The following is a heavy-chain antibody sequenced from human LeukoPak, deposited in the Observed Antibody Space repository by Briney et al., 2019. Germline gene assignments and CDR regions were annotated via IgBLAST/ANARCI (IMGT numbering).Heavy chain of an antibody. CDR2: IYYSGST. V-gene: IGHV4-59*08. D-gene: IGHD5-18*01. CDR1: GGSISSYY. Sequence: AETLSLTCTDSGGSISSYYWSWIRQPPGKGLEWIGYIYYSGSTNYNPSLKSRVTISVDTSKNQFSLKLSSVTAADTAVYYCARQAGYGMYYFDYWGQGTLVTVSA. CDR3: ARQAGYGMYYFDY. J-gene: IGHJ4*02.